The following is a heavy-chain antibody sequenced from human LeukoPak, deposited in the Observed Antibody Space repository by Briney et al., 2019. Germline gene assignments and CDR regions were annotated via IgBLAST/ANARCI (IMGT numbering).Heavy chain of an antibody. D-gene: IGHD3-3*01. CDR1: GGSISSGGYS. CDR2: IYHSGST. Sequence: PSETLSLTCAVSGGSISSGGYSWSWIRQPPGKGLEWIGYIYHSGSTYYNPSLKSRVTISVDRSKNQFSLKLSSVTAADTAVYYCARMVRFLEFDPWGQGTLVTVSS. J-gene: IGHJ5*02. V-gene: IGHV4-30-2*01. CDR3: ARMVRFLEFDP.